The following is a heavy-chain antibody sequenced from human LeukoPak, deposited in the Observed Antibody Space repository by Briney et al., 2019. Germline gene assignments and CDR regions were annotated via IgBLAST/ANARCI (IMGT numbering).Heavy chain of an antibody. Sequence: SETLSLTCAVYGGSFSGYYWSRIRQPPGKGLEWIGEINHSGSTNYNPSLKSRVTISVDTSKNQFSLKLSSVTAADTAVYYCARGRSESDYGDYVGFGYWGQGTLLTVSS. D-gene: IGHD4-17*01. V-gene: IGHV4-34*01. J-gene: IGHJ4*02. CDR3: ARGRSESDYGDYVGFGY. CDR1: GGSFSGYY. CDR2: INHSGST.